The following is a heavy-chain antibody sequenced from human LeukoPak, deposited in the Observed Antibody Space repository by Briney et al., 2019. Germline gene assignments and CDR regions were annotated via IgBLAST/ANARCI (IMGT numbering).Heavy chain of an antibody. V-gene: IGHV3-23*01. CDR2: ISGDATST. J-gene: IGHJ4*02. CDR1: GFPFSSHV. Sequence: GGSLRLSCAASGFPFSSHVMSWVRQAPGKGLEWVSAISGDATSTYYADSVKGRFTISRDNSKNTLYLQMNSLRAEDTAVYYCAKNRGVLRDFDCYDYWRQGTLVTVSS. D-gene: IGHD3-9*01. CDR3: AKNRGVLRDFDCYDY.